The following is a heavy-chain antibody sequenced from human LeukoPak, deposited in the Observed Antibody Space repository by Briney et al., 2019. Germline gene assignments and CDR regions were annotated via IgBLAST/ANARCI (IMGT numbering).Heavy chain of an antibody. J-gene: IGHJ4*02. V-gene: IGHV4-39*01. D-gene: IGHD2-15*01. CDR3: ARFRLGSGGQLGEDYYFDY. CDR1: GGSISSSSYY. CDR2: IYYSGST. Sequence: SETLSLTCTVSGGSISSSSYYWGWIRQPPGKGLEWIGSIYYSGSTYYNPSLKSRVTISVDTSKNQFSLKLSSVTAADTAVYYCARFRLGSGGQLGEDYYFDYWGQGTLVTVSS.